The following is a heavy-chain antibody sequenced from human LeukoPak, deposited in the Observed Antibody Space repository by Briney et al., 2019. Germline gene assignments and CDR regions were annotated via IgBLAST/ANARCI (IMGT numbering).Heavy chain of an antibody. CDR3: AREMYSGMYNDAFDI. Sequence: PGGSLRLSCTASGFTVSSNYMSWVRQAPGKGLEWVSVIRSDGSTNHADSVKGRFTISRDNPKNTLYLQMNNLRAEDTAMYYCAREMYSGMYNDAFDIWGQGTKVTVSS. CDR2: IRSDGST. V-gene: IGHV3-53*01. CDR1: GFTVSSNY. D-gene: IGHD1-26*01. J-gene: IGHJ3*02.